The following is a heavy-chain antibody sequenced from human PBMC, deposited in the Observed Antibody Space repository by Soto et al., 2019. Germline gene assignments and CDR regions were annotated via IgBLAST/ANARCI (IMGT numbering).Heavy chain of an antibody. V-gene: IGHV1-69*18. CDR3: ARDASRVSHYYGLDV. Sequence: QVELMQSGAEVKKPGSSVKVSCTTSGGTLRTHPISWVRQAPGQGLEWMAMIIPFYGSSNHAQKFQGRVTITVDESTNTVYMTLSSLTSEDTSVYYCARDASRVSHYYGLDVWGQGTTVTVSS. J-gene: IGHJ6*02. CDR2: IIPFYGSS. CDR1: GGTLRTHP.